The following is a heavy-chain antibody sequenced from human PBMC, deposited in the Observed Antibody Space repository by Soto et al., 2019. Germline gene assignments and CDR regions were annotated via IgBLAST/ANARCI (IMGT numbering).Heavy chain of an antibody. V-gene: IGHV1-3*01. CDR2: INAGNGNT. Sequence: ASVKVSCKASGYTFTSYAMHWVRQAPGQRLEWMGWINAGNGNTKYSQKFQGRVTITRDTSASTAYMELSSLRSEDTAVYYCARATYCSGGSCYYGWFDPWGQGTLVTVSS. J-gene: IGHJ5*02. CDR3: ARATYCSGGSCYYGWFDP. CDR1: GYTFTSYA. D-gene: IGHD2-15*01.